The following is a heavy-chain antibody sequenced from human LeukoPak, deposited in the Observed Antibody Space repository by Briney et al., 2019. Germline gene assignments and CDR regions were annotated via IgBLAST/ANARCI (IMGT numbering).Heavy chain of an antibody. D-gene: IGHD2-8*02. Sequence: SGGSLRLSCAASGFTFSSYAMSWVRQAPGKGLEWVSAISGGGGSTYYTDSVKGRFTIPRDNSKNTLYLQMNSLRAEDTAVYYCAKVGESGGVWEYYFDYWGQGTLVTVSS. J-gene: IGHJ4*02. CDR3: AKVGESGGVWEYYFDY. CDR2: ISGGGGST. V-gene: IGHV3-23*01. CDR1: GFTFSSYA.